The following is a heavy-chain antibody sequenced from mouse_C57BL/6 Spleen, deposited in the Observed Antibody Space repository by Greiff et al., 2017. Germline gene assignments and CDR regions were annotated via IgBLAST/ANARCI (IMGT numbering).Heavy chain of an antibody. CDR3: AREALRRHMDY. D-gene: IGHD2-12*01. CDR2: IYPGDGDT. Sequence: QVQLQQSGPELVKPGASVKISCKASGYAFSSSWMNWVKQRPGKGLEWIGRIYPGDGDTNYNGKFKGKATLTADKSSSTAYMQLSSLTSEDSAVYFCAREALRRHMDYWGQGTSVTVSS. V-gene: IGHV1-82*01. CDR1: GYAFSSSW. J-gene: IGHJ4*01.